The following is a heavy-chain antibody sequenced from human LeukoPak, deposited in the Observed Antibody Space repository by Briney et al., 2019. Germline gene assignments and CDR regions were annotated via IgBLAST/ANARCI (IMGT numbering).Heavy chain of an antibody. CDR3: ARIGFFTSGSYLAPSDY. CDR2: IYYRGGT. CDR1: GGSISSYY. Sequence: SETLSLTCTVSGGSISSYYWSWIRQPPGKRLEWIGYIYYRGGTNYNPSLKSRVTISVDTSKNQFSLKLSSVTAADTAVYYCARIGFFTSGSYLAPSDYWGQGTLVTVSS. J-gene: IGHJ4*02. D-gene: IGHD1-26*01. V-gene: IGHV4-59*08.